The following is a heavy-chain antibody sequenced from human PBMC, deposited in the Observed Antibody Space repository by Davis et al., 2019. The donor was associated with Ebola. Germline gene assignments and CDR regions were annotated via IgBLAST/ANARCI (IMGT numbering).Heavy chain of an antibody. CDR3: ARDPHGDYGLSGYYYGFDV. CDR2: IYYSGST. CDR1: GGSISSSSYY. V-gene: IGHV4-39*07. D-gene: IGHD4-17*01. Sequence: PSETLSLTCTVSGGSISSSSYYWGWIRQPPGKGLEWIGNIYYSGSTNYNPSPKGRVTISLDTSNKQLSLRLTSVTAADTAVYYCARDPHGDYGLSGYYYGFDVWGQGTTVTVSS. J-gene: IGHJ6*02.